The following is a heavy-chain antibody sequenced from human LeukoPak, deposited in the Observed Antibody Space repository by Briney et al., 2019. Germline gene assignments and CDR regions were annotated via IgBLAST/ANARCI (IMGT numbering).Heavy chain of an antibody. CDR2: INCDATST. CDR3: ATSLYSGTKLDY. J-gene: IGHJ4*02. D-gene: IGHD1-26*01. Sequence: GGSLRLSCAASGFTYSNYWMHWVRQTPGKGLVWVSRINCDATSTSYADSVKGRFTISRDRAKNTLYLQMNGLRADDTAVYYCATSLYSGTKLDYWGQGTLVTVSS. CDR1: GFTYSNYW. V-gene: IGHV3-74*01.